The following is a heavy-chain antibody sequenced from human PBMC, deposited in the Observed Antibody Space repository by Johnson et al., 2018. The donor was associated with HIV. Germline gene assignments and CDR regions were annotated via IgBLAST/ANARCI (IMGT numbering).Heavy chain of an antibody. CDR2: IWYDGSNK. Sequence: QVQLVESGGGVVQPGRSLRLSCAASGFTFSSYGMHWVRQAPGKGLEWVAVIWYDGSNKFYADSVKGRFTISRDNSKNTLYLQMNSLRAEDTAVYCCAREEGNDILTRGDAFDIWGQGTLVTVSS. V-gene: IGHV3-33*01. CDR1: GFTFSSYG. CDR3: AREEGNDILTRGDAFDI. J-gene: IGHJ3*02. D-gene: IGHD3-9*01.